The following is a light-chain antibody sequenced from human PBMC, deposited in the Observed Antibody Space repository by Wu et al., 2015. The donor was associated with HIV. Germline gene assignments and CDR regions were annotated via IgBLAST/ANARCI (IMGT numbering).Light chain of an antibody. Sequence: EIVLTQSPGTLSLSPGERATLSCRASQSVSGSYVAWYQQKPGQAPRLLIYGASIRATGIPDRFGGSGSGTDFTLTISRLEPEDFAVYYCQQYGNSPPGGSFGQGTKLEIK. CDR3: QQYGNSPPGGS. J-gene: IGKJ2*04. CDR2: GAS. CDR1: QSVSGSY. V-gene: IGKV3-20*01.